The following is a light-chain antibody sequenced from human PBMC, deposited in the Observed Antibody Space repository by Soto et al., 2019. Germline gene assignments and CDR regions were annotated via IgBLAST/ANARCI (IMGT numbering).Light chain of an antibody. J-gene: IGKJ3*01. CDR3: LQDYNYPLT. Sequence: AIPMTQSPSSLSASVGDRVTITCRASQGIRNDLGWYQQKPGKAPKLLIYAASSLQSGVPSRFRGSGSGTDFTLTISSLQPEDFATYYCLQDYNYPLTFGPGTKVDIK. CDR1: QGIRND. V-gene: IGKV1-6*01. CDR2: AAS.